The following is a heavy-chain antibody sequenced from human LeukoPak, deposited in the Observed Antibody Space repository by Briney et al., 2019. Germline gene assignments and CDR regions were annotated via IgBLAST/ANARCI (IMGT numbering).Heavy chain of an antibody. CDR2: VYYSGSI. CDR3: ARHFGPRNAEYFQH. J-gene: IGHJ1*01. V-gene: IGHV4-59*08. D-gene: IGHD3-3*01. CDR1: GGSISTSY. Sequence: PSETLSLTCTVSGGSISTSYWNWIRQPPGKGLEWIGYVYYSGSINYNPSLKSRVTISVDTSKKQFSLNLSSVTAADTAVYYCARHFGPRNAEYFQHWGQGTLVTVSS.